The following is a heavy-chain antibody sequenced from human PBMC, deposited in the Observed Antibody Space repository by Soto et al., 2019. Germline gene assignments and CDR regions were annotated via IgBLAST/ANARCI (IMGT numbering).Heavy chain of an antibody. CDR1: GYTFTSYD. CDR3: ARGRGSSGWYYFDY. J-gene: IGHJ4*02. D-gene: IGHD6-19*01. Sequence: VKVSCKASGYTFTSYDINWVRQATGQGLEWMGWMNPNSGNTGYAQKFQGRVTMTRNTSISTAYMELSSLRSEDTAVYYCARGRGSSGWYYFDYWGQGTLVTVSS. V-gene: IGHV1-8*01. CDR2: MNPNSGNT.